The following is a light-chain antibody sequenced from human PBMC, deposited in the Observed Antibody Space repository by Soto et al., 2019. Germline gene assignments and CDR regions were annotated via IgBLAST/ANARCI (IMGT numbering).Light chain of an antibody. CDR1: QNVSNNY. V-gene: IGKV3-20*01. Sequence: IVLTQSLGILSLSPGERATLSCRASQNVSNNYLAWYQQRPGQIPRLLIYSASSRAAGIPDRFSGSGSGTDFTLTITRLEPDDFAVYYCQHFDNSLFTFGPGTKVDIK. CDR2: SAS. CDR3: QHFDNSLFT. J-gene: IGKJ3*01.